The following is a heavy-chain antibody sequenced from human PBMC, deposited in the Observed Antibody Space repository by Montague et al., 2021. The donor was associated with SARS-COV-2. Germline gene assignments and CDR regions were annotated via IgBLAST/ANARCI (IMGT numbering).Heavy chain of an antibody. V-gene: IGHV4-39*01. J-gene: IGHJ3*02. D-gene: IGHD3-9*01. CDR3: ARAQPYDDLLACNPFDI. CDR1: GGSVSSGSYS. Sequence: SETLSLTCTVSGGSVSSGSYSWGWIRQPTGLDLEWVGSLSYNRNSNSSPSLQSRSTIFVATSQFPLKLPLSSVADADTAVCSCARAQPYDDLLACNPFDIWGQGTMVTVSS. CDR2: LSYNRNS.